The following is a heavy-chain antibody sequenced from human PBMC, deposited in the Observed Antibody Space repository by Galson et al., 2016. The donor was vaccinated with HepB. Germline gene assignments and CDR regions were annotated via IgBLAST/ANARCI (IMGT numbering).Heavy chain of an antibody. J-gene: IGHJ4*02. CDR3: ARDADWNLDY. CDR1: GYTFTSYG. D-gene: IGHD1-1*01. Sequence: QSGAEVKKPGASVKVSCKASGYTFTSYGISWVRQAPGQGLGWMGWISTYSGNTNYGKRLQGRVTMTTDTSTSTAYMELRSLRSDDTAVYYCARDADWNLDYWGQGTLVTVSS. V-gene: IGHV1-18*01. CDR2: ISTYSGNT.